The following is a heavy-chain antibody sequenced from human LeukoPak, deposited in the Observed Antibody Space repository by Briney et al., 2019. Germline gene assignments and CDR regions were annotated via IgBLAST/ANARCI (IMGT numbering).Heavy chain of an antibody. CDR2: IIPIFGTA. CDR3: ARAIVVVPAAIWFDP. J-gene: IGHJ5*02. Sequence: SVKVSCKASGGIFSSYAISWVRQAPGQGLEWMGGIIPIFGTANYAQKFQGRVTITADESTSTAYMELSSLRSEDTAVYYCARAIVVVPAAIWFDPWGQGTLITVSS. CDR1: GGIFSSYA. D-gene: IGHD2-2*01. V-gene: IGHV1-69*13.